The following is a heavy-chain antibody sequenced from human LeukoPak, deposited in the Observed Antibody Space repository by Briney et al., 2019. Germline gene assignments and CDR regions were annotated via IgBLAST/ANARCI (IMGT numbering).Heavy chain of an antibody. V-gene: IGHV4-59*12. CDR3: ARDPTVVTHFDY. Sequence: SETLSLTCTVSGGSISIYYWSWIRQPPGKGLEWIGSIYHSGSTYYNPSLKSRVTISVDTSKNQFSLKLSSVTAADTAVYYCARDPTVVTHFDYWGQGTLVTVSS. CDR1: GGSISIYY. J-gene: IGHJ4*02. D-gene: IGHD4-23*01. CDR2: IYHSGST.